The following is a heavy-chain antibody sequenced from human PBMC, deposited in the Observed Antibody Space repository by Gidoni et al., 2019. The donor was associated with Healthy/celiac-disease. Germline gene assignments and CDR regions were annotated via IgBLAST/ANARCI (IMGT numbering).Heavy chain of an antibody. D-gene: IGHD1-26*01. Sequence: QVQLQESGPGLMKPSETLSLTCTVSGGPISSYYWSWIRQPPGKGLGWIGYIYYSGSTNYNPSLKSRVTISVDTSKNQFSLKLSSVTAADTAVYYCARDTVGATRGYYYYYMDVWGKGTTVTVSS. V-gene: IGHV4-59*01. CDR1: GGPISSYY. CDR2: IYYSGST. J-gene: IGHJ6*03. CDR3: ARDTVGATRGYYYYYMDV.